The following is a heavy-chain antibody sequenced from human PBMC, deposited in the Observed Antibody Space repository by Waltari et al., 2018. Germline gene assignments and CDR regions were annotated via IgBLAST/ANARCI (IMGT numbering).Heavy chain of an antibody. CDR1: GFTFKTYP. CDR2: INGGNGNT. J-gene: IGHJ6*03. Sequence: QVQLVQSGAEVKKPGASVKVSCTASGFTFKTYPFHWLRQAPGQRLEWMGWINGGNGNTKYSQKFQARVTCTRATSASTAYMELSSLTSEDTAVYYCARDGGYYYMDVWGTGTTVTVSS. V-gene: IGHV1-3*01. CDR3: ARDGGYYYMDV.